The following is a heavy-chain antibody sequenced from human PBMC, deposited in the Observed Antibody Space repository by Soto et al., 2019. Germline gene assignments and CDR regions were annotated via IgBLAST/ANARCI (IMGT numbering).Heavy chain of an antibody. Sequence: PVGSLRLSCAASGFTFSSYAMSWVRQAPGKGLEWVSAISGSGGSTYYADSVKGRFTISRDNSKNTLYLQMNSLRAEDTAVYYCAKFGFWSGYRLYSDYWGQGTLVTVSS. CDR1: GFTFSSYA. V-gene: IGHV3-23*01. D-gene: IGHD3-3*01. CDR2: ISGSGGST. CDR3: AKFGFWSGYRLYSDY. J-gene: IGHJ4*02.